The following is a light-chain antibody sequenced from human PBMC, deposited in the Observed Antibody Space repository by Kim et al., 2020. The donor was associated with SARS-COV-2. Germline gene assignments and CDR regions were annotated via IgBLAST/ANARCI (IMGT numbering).Light chain of an antibody. Sequence: GDRVTITCRASQSINIYLDWYQQKPGKAPSLLIYDASILESGVPSRFSGSGSETEFTLTISSLQPDDFATYYCQEYKSDSWTFGQGTKVDIK. CDR1: QSINIY. CDR2: DAS. V-gene: IGKV1-5*01. J-gene: IGKJ1*01. CDR3: QEYKSDSWT.